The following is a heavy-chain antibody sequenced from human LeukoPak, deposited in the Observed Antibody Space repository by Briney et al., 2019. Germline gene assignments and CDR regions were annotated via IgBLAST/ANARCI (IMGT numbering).Heavy chain of an antibody. V-gene: IGHV3-23*01. CDR2: ISGSGGST. J-gene: IGHJ6*02. CDR1: GFTFSSYA. CDR3: AKDAPENFDWLLSRYYYYGMDV. D-gene: IGHD3-9*01. Sequence: GGSLRLSCAASGFTFSSYAMSWVRQAPGKGLEWVSAISGSGGSTYYADPVKGRFTISRDNSKNTLYLQMNSLRAEDTAVYYCAKDAPENFDWLLSRYYYYGMDVWGQGTTVTVSS.